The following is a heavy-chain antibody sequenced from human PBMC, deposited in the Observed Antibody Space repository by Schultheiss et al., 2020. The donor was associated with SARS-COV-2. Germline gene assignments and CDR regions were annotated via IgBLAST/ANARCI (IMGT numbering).Heavy chain of an antibody. V-gene: IGHV3-30*03. J-gene: IGHJ4*02. D-gene: IGHD3-22*01. CDR1: GFTFSNAW. Sequence: GGSLRLSCAASGFTFSNAWMNWVRQAPGKGLEWVAVISYDGSNKYYADSVKGRFTISRDNSKNTLYLQMNSLRAEDTAVYYCASPYDSSGYNFDYWGQGTLVTVSS. CDR2: ISYDGSNK. CDR3: ASPYDSSGYNFDY.